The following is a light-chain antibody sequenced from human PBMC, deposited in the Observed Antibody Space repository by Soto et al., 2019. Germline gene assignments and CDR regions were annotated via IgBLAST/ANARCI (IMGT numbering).Light chain of an antibody. J-gene: IGKJ1*01. CDR3: QQTYRFPRT. CDR1: QSVSRS. CDR2: AAS. Sequence: DIQMTQSPSSLSASVGDRVTITCRASQSVSRSLNWYQQRPGKAPDLLIFAASNLRSGVPSRFSGSGCGTDFTLTINNLQPEDVAIYYCQQTYRFPRTFGQGTKVEI. V-gene: IGKV1-39*01.